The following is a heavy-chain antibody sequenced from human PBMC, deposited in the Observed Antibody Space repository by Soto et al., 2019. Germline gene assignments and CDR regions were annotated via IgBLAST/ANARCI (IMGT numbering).Heavy chain of an antibody. CDR1: GGTFSSYA. D-gene: IGHD6-6*01. Sequence: GASVKVSCKASGGTFSSYAISWVRQAPGQGLEWMGGIIPIFGTANYAQKFQGRVTITADESTSTAYMELSSLRSEDTAVYYCARSSSAGYIAARRFYYYGMDVWGQGTTVTVSS. V-gene: IGHV1-69*13. CDR3: ARSSSAGYIAARRFYYYGMDV. CDR2: IIPIFGTA. J-gene: IGHJ6*02.